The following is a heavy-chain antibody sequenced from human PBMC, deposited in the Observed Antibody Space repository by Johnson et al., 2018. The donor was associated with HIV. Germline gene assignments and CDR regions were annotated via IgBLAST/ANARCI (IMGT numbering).Heavy chain of an antibody. V-gene: IGHV3-20*04. CDR1: GFTFDDYG. J-gene: IGHJ3*02. CDR3: AGGLLGGNDAFDI. D-gene: IGHD4-23*01. CDR2: INWNGGST. Sequence: MQLVESGGGVVRPGGSLRLSCAASGFTFDDYGMSWVRQAPGKGLEWVSGINWNGGSTGYADSVKGRFSISRDNAKNSLYLQMKSLRADDTAGYYCAGGLLGGNDAFDIWGQGTMVTVSS.